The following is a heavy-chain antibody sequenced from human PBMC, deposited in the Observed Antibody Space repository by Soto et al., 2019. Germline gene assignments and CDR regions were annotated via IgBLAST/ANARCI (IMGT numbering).Heavy chain of an antibody. V-gene: IGHV1-3*01. CDR1: GYTFTTYS. Sequence: ASVKVSCKASGYTFTTYSIHWVRQAPGQRLEWMGWINAGNGNTKYSQKFQGRVTITRDTSASTAYMELSSLRSEDTAVYYCATEQLNWKLPNWGQGTLVTVSS. CDR3: ATEQLNWKLPN. CDR2: INAGNGNT. J-gene: IGHJ4*02. D-gene: IGHD1-1*01.